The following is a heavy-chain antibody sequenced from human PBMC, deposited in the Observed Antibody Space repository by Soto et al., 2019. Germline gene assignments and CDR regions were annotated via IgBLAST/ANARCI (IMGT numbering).Heavy chain of an antibody. V-gene: IGHV2-5*02. J-gene: IGHJ4*02. D-gene: IGHD3-3*01. CDR1: GFSLTTSGVG. CDR3: AHRVLRTVFGLVTTTAIYFEF. Sequence: QITLKESGPTVVKPTETLTLTCTFSGFSLTTSGVGVGWVRQSPGKAPEWLALIYWDDDKRYSTSLNSRLIITKDTSKNQVVLTMANVDPADTATYYCAHRVLRTVFGLVTTTAIYFEFWGPGTPVVVSS. CDR2: IYWDDDK.